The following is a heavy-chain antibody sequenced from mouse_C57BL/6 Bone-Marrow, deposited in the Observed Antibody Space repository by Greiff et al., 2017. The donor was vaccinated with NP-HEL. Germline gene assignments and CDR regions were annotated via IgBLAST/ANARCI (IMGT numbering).Heavy chain of an antibody. Sequence: EVQLQESGGGLVQPGGSLKLSCAASGFTFSDYYMYWVRQTPEKRLEWVAYISNGGGSTYYPDTVKGRFTISRDNAKNTLYLQMSRRNAEDTAMYYCARGGYGNYDYYFDYWGQGTTLTVSS. CDR3: ARGGYGNYDYYFDY. J-gene: IGHJ2*01. V-gene: IGHV5-12*01. D-gene: IGHD2-1*01. CDR1: GFTFSDYY. CDR2: ISNGGGST.